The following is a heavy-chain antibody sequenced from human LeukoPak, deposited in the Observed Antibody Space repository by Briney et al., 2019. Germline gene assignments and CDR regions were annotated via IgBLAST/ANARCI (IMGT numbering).Heavy chain of an antibody. D-gene: IGHD1-26*01. V-gene: IGHV3-48*01. J-gene: IGHJ4*02. CDR1: GFTFRTSG. CDR2: ISSSGTTI. Sequence: GGSLRLSCAASGFTFRTSGMNWVRQAPGKGLEWVSYISSSGTTISYAQSVKGRFTITRDNAQNSLTLHMNTRRADDTAVYYCAKDGGTHFDHWGQGTLVTVSS. CDR3: AKDGGTHFDH.